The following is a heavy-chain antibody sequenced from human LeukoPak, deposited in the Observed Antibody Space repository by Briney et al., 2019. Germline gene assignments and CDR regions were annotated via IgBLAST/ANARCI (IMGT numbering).Heavy chain of an antibody. CDR1: GFTFSLYW. CDR2: ISSSSSYI. D-gene: IGHD3-22*01. J-gene: IGHJ3*02. CDR3: ARDHRRYYDSSGYSPRDAFDI. V-gene: IGHV3-21*01. Sequence: GGSLRLSCAASGFTFSLYWMNWVRRAPGKGLEWVSSISSSSSYIYYADSVKGRFTISRDNAKNSLYLQMNSLRAEDTAVYYCARDHRRYYDSSGYSPRDAFDIWGQGTMVTVSS.